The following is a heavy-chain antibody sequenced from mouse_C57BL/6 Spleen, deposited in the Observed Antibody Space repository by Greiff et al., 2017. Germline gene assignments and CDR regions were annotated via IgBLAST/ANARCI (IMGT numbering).Heavy chain of an antibody. D-gene: IGHD1-1*01. CDR3: ARRRTVGGFAY. J-gene: IGHJ3*01. V-gene: IGHV1-22*01. CDR2: INPNNGGT. Sequence: EVQLQQSGPELVKPGASVKMSCKASGYTFTDYNMHWVKQSHGKSLEWIGYINPNNGGTSYNQKCKGKATLTVNKSSSTAYMELRSLTSEESAVEYCARRRTVGGFAYWGQGTLVTVSA. CDR1: GYTFTDYN.